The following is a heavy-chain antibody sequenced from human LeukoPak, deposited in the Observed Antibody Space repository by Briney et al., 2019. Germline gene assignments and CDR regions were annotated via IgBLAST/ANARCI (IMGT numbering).Heavy chain of an antibody. CDR2: IKPRDDST. CDR1: GFTFSSYH. V-gene: IGHV1-46*01. Sequence: GASVKVSCKAFGFTFSSYHIHWVRQAPGQGLERMGIIKPRDDSTIYAQKFQGRLIMTWDTSTSTAYMELSSLRSDDTALYYCARDFVWAVDYWGQRSLVTVSS. J-gene: IGHJ4*02. D-gene: IGHD3-16*01. CDR3: ARDFVWAVDY.